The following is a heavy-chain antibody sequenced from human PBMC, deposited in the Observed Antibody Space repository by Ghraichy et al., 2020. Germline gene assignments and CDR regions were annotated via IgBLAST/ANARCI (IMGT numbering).Heavy chain of an antibody. CDR2: AFYSGTD. Sequence: SETLSLTCTVSGASIRSPDYFWGWVRQPAGKGLVWVGSAFYSGTDYYNPSLKSRVAVSVDTSKNQFSLKLTSVTAADSGLYFCTRHSSRPLQRYYRGVDDWGQGTTVIVSS. CDR3: TRHSSRPLQRYYRGVDD. CDR1: GASIRSPDYF. J-gene: IGHJ6*02. V-gene: IGHV4-39*01.